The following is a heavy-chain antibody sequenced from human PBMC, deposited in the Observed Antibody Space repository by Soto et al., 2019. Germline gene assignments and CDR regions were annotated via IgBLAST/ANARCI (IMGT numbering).Heavy chain of an antibody. D-gene: IGHD6-19*01. V-gene: IGHV4-34*02. CDR2: ISHSGSR. Sequence: QVQLQQWGAGLLKASETLSLTCVVSGGSFSGYFWTWIRQSPGRGLEWIGEISHSGSRNYNPAFNSRVIISVDSSKNHVSLKLSSVTAADSTTYFCARGLAYDRPITVAEPFDSWGQGTLVTVSS. CDR3: ARGLAYDRPITVAEPFDS. J-gene: IGHJ4*02. CDR1: GGSFSGYF.